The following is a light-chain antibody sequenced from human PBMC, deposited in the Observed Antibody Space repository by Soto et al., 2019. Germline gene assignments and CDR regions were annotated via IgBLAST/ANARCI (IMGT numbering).Light chain of an antibody. CDR3: QQYNSWPRT. J-gene: IGKJ1*01. CDR1: QSVSSN. V-gene: IGKV3-15*01. CDR2: GTS. Sequence: EIVMTQSPATLSVSPGERATLSCRASQSVSSNLAWYQQKTGQAPRLLIYGTSTRATGIPARFSGSGSGTEFTLTISSLQSEDFAVYYCQQYNSWPRTFGQGTKVDIK.